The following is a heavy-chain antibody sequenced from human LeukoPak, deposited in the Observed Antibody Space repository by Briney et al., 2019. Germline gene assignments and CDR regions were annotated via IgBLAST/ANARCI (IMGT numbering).Heavy chain of an antibody. J-gene: IGHJ4*02. CDR1: GFTFSTYW. V-gene: IGHV3-48*04. Sequence: GGSLRLSCSASGFTFSTYWMSWVRQAPGKGLEWVSYISTSGGTIYYADSVKGRFTISKDNAKNSLYLQMNSLRAEDTAVYYCARDSYYGGTQDYWGQGTLVTVSS. CDR2: ISTSGGTI. D-gene: IGHD4-23*01. CDR3: ARDSYYGGTQDY.